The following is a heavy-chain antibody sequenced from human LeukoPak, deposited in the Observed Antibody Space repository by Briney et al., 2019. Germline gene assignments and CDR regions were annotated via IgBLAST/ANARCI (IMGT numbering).Heavy chain of an antibody. D-gene: IGHD2-15*01. V-gene: IGHV3-48*03. Sequence: GGSLRPSCAASGFTFSSYNMNWVRQAPGKGLEWVSYISGSGSSIYYADSAKGRFTISRDNAKNSLYLQMDSLRAEDTAVYYCASPGEGYCNGGSCYYFDYWGQGTLVTVSS. CDR3: ASPGEGYCNGGSCYYFDY. CDR1: GFTFSSYN. CDR2: ISGSGSSI. J-gene: IGHJ4*02.